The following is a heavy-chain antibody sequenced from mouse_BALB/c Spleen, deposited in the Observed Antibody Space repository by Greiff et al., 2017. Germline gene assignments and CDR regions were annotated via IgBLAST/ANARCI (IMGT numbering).Heavy chain of an antibody. D-gene: IGHD2-2*01. V-gene: IGHV1-54*01. CDR1: GYAFTNYL. CDR2: INPGSGGT. Sequence: QVQLQQSGAELVRPGTSVKVSCKASGYAFTNYLIEWVKQRPGQGLEWIGVINPGSGGTNYNEKFKGKATLTADKSSSTAYMQLSSLTSDDSAVYFCARRGWLRRIYYAMDYWGQGTSVTVSS. J-gene: IGHJ4*01. CDR3: ARRGWLRRIYYAMDY.